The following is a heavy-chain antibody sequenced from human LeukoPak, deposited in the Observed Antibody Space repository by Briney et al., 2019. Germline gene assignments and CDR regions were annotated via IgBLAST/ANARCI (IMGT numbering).Heavy chain of an antibody. Sequence: SETLSLTCTVSGGSISSYYWSWIRQPPGKGLEWIGYIYYSGSTNYNPSLKGRVTISVDTSKNQFSLKLSSVTAADTAVYYCARVGRGYSGFRNGMDVWGQGTTVTVSS. CDR2: IYYSGST. J-gene: IGHJ6*02. CDR1: GGSISSYY. CDR3: ARVGRGYSGFRNGMDV. D-gene: IGHD5-12*01. V-gene: IGHV4-59*01.